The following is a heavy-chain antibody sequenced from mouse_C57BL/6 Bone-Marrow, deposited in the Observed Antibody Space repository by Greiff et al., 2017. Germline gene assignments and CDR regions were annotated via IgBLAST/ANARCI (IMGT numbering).Heavy chain of an antibody. D-gene: IGHD2-3*01. CDR1: GYTFTSYW. V-gene: IGHV1-5*01. CDR3: TRTDGYYVWYFDV. J-gene: IGHJ1*03. Sequence: VQLQQSGTVLARPGASVKMSCKTSGYTFTSYWMHWVKQRPGQGLEWIGAIYPGNSDTSYNQKFKGKAKLTAVTSASTAYMELSSLTNEDSAVYYCTRTDGYYVWYFDVWGTGTTVTVSS. CDR2: IYPGNSDT.